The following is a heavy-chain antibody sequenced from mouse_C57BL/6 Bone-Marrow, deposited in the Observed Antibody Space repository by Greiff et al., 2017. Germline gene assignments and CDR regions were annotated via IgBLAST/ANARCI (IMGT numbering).Heavy chain of an antibody. D-gene: IGHD1-1*01. V-gene: IGHV5-6*01. Sequence: EVHLVESGGDLVKPGGSLKLSCAASGFTFSSYGMSWVRQTPDKRLEWVATISSGGSYTYYPDSVKGRFTISRDNAKNTLYLQMSNLKSEDTAMYYCARRGLLRSLYYFDYWGQGTTLTVSS. J-gene: IGHJ2*01. CDR3: ARRGLLRSLYYFDY. CDR1: GFTFSSYG. CDR2: ISSGGSYT.